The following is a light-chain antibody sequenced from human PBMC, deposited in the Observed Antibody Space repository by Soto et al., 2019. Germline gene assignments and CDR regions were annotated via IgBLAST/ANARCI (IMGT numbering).Light chain of an antibody. CDR1: QGITND. J-gene: IGKJ3*01. CDR3: QQYGNAPFT. CDR2: AAS. V-gene: IGKV1-6*01. Sequence: ALQMTQSPSSLSASVGDRGTITCRASQGITNDLGWYQQKPGKAPKLLIYAASSLQSGVPDRFSGSGSGTDFTLTISRLEPEDFAVYYCQQYGNAPFTFGPGTKVDNK.